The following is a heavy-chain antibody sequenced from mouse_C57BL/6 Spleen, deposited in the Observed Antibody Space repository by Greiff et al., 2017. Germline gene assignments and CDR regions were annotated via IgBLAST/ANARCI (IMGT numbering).Heavy chain of an antibody. V-gene: IGHV1-50*01. CDR3: ARSGDYAFAY. CDR1: GYTFTSYW. Sequence: VQLQQPGAALVKPGASVKLSCKASGYTFTSYWMQWVKQRPGQGLEWIGEIDPSDSYTNYNQKFKGKATLPVDTSSSTAYMQLSSLTSEDSAVYYCARSGDYAFAYWGQGTLVTVSA. CDR2: IDPSDSYT. D-gene: IGHD2-4*01. J-gene: IGHJ3*01.